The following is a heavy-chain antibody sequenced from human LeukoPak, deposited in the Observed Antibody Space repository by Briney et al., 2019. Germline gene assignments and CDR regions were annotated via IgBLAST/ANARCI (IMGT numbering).Heavy chain of an antibody. J-gene: IGHJ4*02. CDR3: AKRQTSSSLLYYFDY. CDR1: GFIFSDSY. V-gene: IGHV3-23*01. D-gene: IGHD6-6*01. Sequence: PGGSLRLSCAASGFIFSDSYMSWVRQAPGKGLEWVSAISGSGGSTYYADSVKGRSTISRDNSKNTLYLQMNSLRAEDTAVYYCAKRQTSSSLLYYFDYWGQGTLVTVSS. CDR2: ISGSGGST.